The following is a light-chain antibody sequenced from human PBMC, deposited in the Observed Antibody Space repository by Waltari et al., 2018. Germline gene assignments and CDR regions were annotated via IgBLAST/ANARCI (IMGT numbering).Light chain of an antibody. V-gene: IGLV2-11*01. Sequence: QSALTQPRSVSGSPGQSVTIPCTATSSYCGNYSSVSWYQQHPGKAPKLLIYDVTKRPSGVPDRFSGSKSGNTASLTISGLQAEDEADYYCYSYAGSYTWVFGGGTKLTVL. J-gene: IGLJ3*02. CDR2: DVT. CDR1: SSYCGNYSS. CDR3: YSYAGSYTWV.